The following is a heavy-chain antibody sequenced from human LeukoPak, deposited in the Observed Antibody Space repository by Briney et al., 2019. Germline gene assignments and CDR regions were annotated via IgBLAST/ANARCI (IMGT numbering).Heavy chain of an antibody. CDR3: ARETIAAAALY. CDR2: IYYSGST. D-gene: IGHD6-13*01. J-gene: IGHJ4*02. V-gene: IGHV4-39*07. Sequence: PSETLSLTCTVSGGSISSSSYYWGWIRQPPGKGLEWIGSIYYSGSTYYNPSLKSRVTISVDTSKNQFSLKLSSVTAADTTVYYCARETIAAAALYWGQGTLVTVSS. CDR1: GGSISSSSYY.